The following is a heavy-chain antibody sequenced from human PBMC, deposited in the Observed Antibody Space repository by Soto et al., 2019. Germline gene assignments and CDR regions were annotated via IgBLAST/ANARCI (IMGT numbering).Heavy chain of an antibody. CDR3: ARGSGIVALPGELEDVNYDY. V-gene: IGHV4-34*01. D-gene: IGHD1-1*01. CDR2: INESGRT. CDR1: GQSFSGHS. J-gene: IGHJ4*02. Sequence: QVQLQQWGAGLVKPSETLSLSCAVYGQSFSGHSWAWIRQPPGKGLEWIGEINESGRTYYNPSLNSRGTISTDTSKNQFSWKLSSVSAADTAGYFCARGSGIVALPGELEDVNYDYWGQGTLVNVSS.